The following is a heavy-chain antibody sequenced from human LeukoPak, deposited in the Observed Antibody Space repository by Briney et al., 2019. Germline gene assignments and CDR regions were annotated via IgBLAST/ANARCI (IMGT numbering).Heavy chain of an antibody. Sequence: GGSLRLSCAASGFTFSTYNMNWVRQAPGKGLEWVSSISSSSSYIYYADSVKGRFTISRDNSKNMLYLQMNSLRAEDTAVYYCARRLLTGYYEFWGQGTLVTVSS. V-gene: IGHV3-21*01. D-gene: IGHD3-9*01. CDR2: ISSSSSYI. J-gene: IGHJ4*02. CDR3: ARRLLTGYYEF. CDR1: GFTFSTYN.